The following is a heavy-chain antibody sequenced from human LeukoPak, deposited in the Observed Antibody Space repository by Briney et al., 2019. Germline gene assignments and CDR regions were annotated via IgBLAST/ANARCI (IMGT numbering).Heavy chain of an antibody. CDR2: IYYSGRT. Sequence: SETLSLTCTVSGGSISSYYWSWIRQPPGKGLEWIGYIYYSGRTNYNPSLKSRVTISVDTSKNQFSLKLTSVTAADTAVYFCARGGYYGSGNDFRFDPWGQGTLVTVSS. D-gene: IGHD3-10*01. CDR1: GGSISSYY. CDR3: ARGGYYGSGNDFRFDP. J-gene: IGHJ5*02. V-gene: IGHV4-59*01.